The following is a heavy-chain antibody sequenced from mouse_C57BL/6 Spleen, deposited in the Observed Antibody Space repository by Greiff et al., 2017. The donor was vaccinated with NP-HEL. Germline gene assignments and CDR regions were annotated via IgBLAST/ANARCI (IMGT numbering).Heavy chain of an antibody. CDR3: ARRGCYHQYFDV. Sequence: QVQLKESGAELVKPGASVKISCKASGYAFSSYWMNWVKQRPGKGLEWIGQIYPGDGVTNYNGKFKGKATLTADKSSITAYMQLSSLTSEDSAVYFCARRGCYHQYFDVWGTGTTVTVSS. V-gene: IGHV1-80*01. CDR2: IYPGDGVT. J-gene: IGHJ1*03. CDR1: GYAFSSYW. D-gene: IGHD2-12*01.